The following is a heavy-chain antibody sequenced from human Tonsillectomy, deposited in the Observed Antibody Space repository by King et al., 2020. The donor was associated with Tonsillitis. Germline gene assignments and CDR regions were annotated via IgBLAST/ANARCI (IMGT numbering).Heavy chain of an antibody. Sequence: VQLQQWGAGLLKPSDTLSLTCAVYGGPFSDYYWIWIRQPPGKGLEWIGQINHSGNTNYNPSLKSRVPMSVETSKNQVSVRLSSVAAADTAVYYCARVSGSYGGGFDSWGQGTLVTVSS. CDR2: INHSGNT. J-gene: IGHJ4*02. D-gene: IGHD1-26*01. CDR1: GGPFSDYY. CDR3: ARVSGSYGGGFDS. V-gene: IGHV4-34*01.